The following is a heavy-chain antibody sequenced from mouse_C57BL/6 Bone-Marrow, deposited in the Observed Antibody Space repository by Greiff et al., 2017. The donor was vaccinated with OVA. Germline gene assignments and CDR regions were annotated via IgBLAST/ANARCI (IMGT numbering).Heavy chain of an antibody. CDR3: AREGGLRRWVYYFDY. V-gene: IGHV1-64*01. CDR2: IHPNSGST. CDR1: GYTFTSYW. D-gene: IGHD2-4*01. Sequence: QVQLQQPGAELVKPGASVKLSCKASGYTFTSYWMHWVKQRPGQGLEWIGMIHPNSGSTNYNEKFKSKATLTVDKSSSTAYMQLSSLTSEDSAVYYCAREGGLRRWVYYFDYWGQGTTLTVSS. J-gene: IGHJ2*01.